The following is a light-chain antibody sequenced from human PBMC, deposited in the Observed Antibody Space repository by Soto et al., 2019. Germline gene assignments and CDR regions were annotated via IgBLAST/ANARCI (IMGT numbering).Light chain of an antibody. Sequence: QSALTQPRSVSGSPGQSVTISCTGTSSDVGGYNDVAWYQQHPGKAPKLIIYDVSKRPSGVPDRFSGSKSGNTASLTMSGLQAEYEADYYCCSYAGNSLYVFGTGTKLTVL. V-gene: IGLV2-11*01. J-gene: IGLJ1*01. CDR2: DVS. CDR1: SSDVGGYND. CDR3: CSYAGNSLYV.